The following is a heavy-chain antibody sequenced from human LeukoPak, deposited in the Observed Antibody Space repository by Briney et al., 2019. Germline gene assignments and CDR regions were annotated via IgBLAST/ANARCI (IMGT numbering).Heavy chain of an antibody. Sequence: GGSLRLSCAASGFTFSDYYMSWIRQAPGKGLEWVSYISSSSSYTNYADSVKGRLTISRDNAKNSLYLQMNSLRAEDTAVYYCARALAVAGPFDYWGQGTLVTVSS. J-gene: IGHJ4*02. CDR3: ARALAVAGPFDY. CDR2: ISSSSSYT. D-gene: IGHD6-19*01. V-gene: IGHV3-11*06. CDR1: GFTFSDYY.